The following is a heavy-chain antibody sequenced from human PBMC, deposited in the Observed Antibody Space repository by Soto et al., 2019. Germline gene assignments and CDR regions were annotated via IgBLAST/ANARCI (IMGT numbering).Heavy chain of an antibody. CDR2: ISSSGSTI. J-gene: IGHJ3*02. CDR3: ARELVYYDFWSGLSTPNAFDI. CDR1: GFTISDYY. D-gene: IGHD3-3*01. V-gene: IGHV3-11*01. Sequence: PGGSLRLSCAASGFTISDYYMSWIRQAPGKGLEWVSYISSSGSTIYYADSVKGRFTISRDNAKNSLYLQMNSLRAVDTAVYYCARELVYYDFWSGLSTPNAFDIWGQGAMVTVSS.